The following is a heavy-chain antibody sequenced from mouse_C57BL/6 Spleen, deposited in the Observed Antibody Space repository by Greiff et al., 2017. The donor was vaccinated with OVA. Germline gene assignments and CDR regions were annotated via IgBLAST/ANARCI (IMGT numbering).Heavy chain of an antibody. CDR3: TGEDYDGAWFAY. Sequence: EVQGVESGGGLVQPGGSMKLSCVASGFTFSNYWMNWVRQSPEKGLEWVAQIRLKSDNYATHYAESVKGRFTISRDDSKSSVYLQMNNLRAEDTGIYYCTGEDYDGAWFAYWGQGTLVTVSA. CDR2: IRLKSDNYAT. D-gene: IGHD2-4*01. CDR1: GFTFSNYW. J-gene: IGHJ3*01. V-gene: IGHV6-3*01.